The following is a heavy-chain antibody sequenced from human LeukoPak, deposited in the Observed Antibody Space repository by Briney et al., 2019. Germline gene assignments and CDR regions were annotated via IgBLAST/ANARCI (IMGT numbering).Heavy chain of an antibody. CDR3: ARNQEKAFGI. Sequence: SETLSLTCIVSDGSISSSSFYWGWIRQPPGKGLEWIGSMYYTGSYTGTTYYNPSLESRVTVSVDTSKNLCSLKLTSVTAADTAVYYCARNQEKAFGIWGQGTMVTVSS. CDR1: DGSISSSSFY. J-gene: IGHJ3*02. V-gene: IGHV4-39*01. CDR2: MYYTGSYTGTT.